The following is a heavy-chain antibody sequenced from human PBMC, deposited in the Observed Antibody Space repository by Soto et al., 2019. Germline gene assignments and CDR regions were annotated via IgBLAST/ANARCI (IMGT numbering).Heavy chain of an antibody. CDR3: ARLVVVAPVANA. D-gene: IGHD2-2*01. CDR2: IFYTGTT. V-gene: IGHV4-39*02. Sequence: QLKLQESGPGLVKPSETLSLTCSVSGGSISYNSYYWGWIRHPPGKGLEWVGGIFYTGTTYYSPSLKDRVTISVDTSKNSFSLNLTSVTAADTAVYFCARLVVVAPVANAWGQGTLVTVSS. J-gene: IGHJ5*02. CDR1: GGSISYNSYY.